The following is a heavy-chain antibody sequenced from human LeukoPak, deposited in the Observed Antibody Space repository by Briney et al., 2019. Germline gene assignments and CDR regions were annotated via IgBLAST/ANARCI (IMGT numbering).Heavy chain of an antibody. Sequence: PGGSLRLSCAASGFTFSSYGMHWVRQAPGKGLEWVAFIRSDGSTKYYADSVKGRFTISRDNAKNSLYLQMNSLRAEDTAVYYCALARSSTSCFDYWGQGTLVTVSS. CDR2: IRSDGSTK. V-gene: IGHV3-30*02. D-gene: IGHD2-2*01. CDR1: GFTFSSYG. J-gene: IGHJ4*02. CDR3: ALARSSTSCFDY.